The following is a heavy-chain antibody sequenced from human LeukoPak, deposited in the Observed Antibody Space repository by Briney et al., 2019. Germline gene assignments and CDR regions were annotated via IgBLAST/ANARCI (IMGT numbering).Heavy chain of an antibody. CDR2: ISGDGST. CDR3: AKYRSGGNCYSGLS. V-gene: IGHV3-23*01. Sequence: PGGSLRLSCAASGFIFSTYAMTWVRQAPGKGLEWVSTISGDGSTYYTGSVKGRFTISRDNSKNTLFLQMNSLRAEDTAVYYCAKYRSGGNCYSGLSWGQGTLVTVSS. CDR1: GFIFSTYA. J-gene: IGHJ5*02. D-gene: IGHD2-15*01.